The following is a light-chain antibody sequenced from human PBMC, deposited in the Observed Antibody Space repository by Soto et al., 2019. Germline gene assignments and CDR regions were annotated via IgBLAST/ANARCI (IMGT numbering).Light chain of an antibody. V-gene: IGLV1-44*01. CDR2: STS. Sequence: QSVLTQPPSASGTPGQIVAISCSGSSSNIGSNTVTWYQQLPGTAPKLLIYSTSQRSSGVPGRFSGSKSGASASLSISGLQSEDEADYYCAAWDDSLDGLYVFGTGTKLTVL. J-gene: IGLJ1*01. CDR1: SSNIGSNT. CDR3: AAWDDSLDGLYV.